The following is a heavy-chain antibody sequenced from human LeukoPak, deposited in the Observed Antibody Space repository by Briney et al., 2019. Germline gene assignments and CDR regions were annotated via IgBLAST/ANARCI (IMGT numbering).Heavy chain of an antibody. CDR3: ARERVGYDTSGRGPRFDS. Sequence: PSETLSLTCIVSGTSVNNYYWSWIRQPAGKRLEWIGRIYSSGSTNYNLSLTSRVSISVDKSKNQVSLKLESVTAADTAVYYCARERVGYDTSGRGPRFDSWGQGTLVTVSS. CDR1: GTSVNNYY. CDR2: IYSSGST. J-gene: IGHJ4*02. D-gene: IGHD3-22*01. V-gene: IGHV4-4*07.